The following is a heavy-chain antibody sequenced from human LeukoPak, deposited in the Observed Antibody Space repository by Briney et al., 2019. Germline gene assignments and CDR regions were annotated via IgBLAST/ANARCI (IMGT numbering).Heavy chain of an antibody. V-gene: IGHV3-23*01. CDR3: ARDPSSSGRYYYYYYMDV. Sequence: GGSLRLSCATSGFTFSSYGMSWVRQAPGKGLEWVSAISGSGVSTFYADSVKGRFTISRDNAKNSLYLQMNSLRAEDTAVYYCARDPSSSGRYYYYYYMDVWGKGTTVTVSS. CDR1: GFTFSSYG. J-gene: IGHJ6*03. CDR2: ISGSGVST. D-gene: IGHD6-6*01.